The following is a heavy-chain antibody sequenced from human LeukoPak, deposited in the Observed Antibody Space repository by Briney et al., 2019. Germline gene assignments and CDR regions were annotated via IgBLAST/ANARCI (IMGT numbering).Heavy chain of an antibody. CDR2: ITSSGSTI. CDR3: ARLRTGRFSTSWFDY. Sequence: GGSLRLSCAASGFDFSTFTMNWVRQAPGKGLEWVSSITSSGSTIFYADSVKGRFTVSRDNAKNSLYLQVYSLTVEDTATYYCARLRTGRFSTSWFDYWGQGSLVTVSS. D-gene: IGHD6-13*01. J-gene: IGHJ4*02. V-gene: IGHV3-48*04. CDR1: GFDFSTFT.